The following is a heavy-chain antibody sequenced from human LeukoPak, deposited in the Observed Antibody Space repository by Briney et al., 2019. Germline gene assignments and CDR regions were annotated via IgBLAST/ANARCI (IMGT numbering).Heavy chain of an antibody. CDR2: ISGSGGST. CDR1: GFTFSSYA. CDR3: AKGGYDYVWGSYRHSPGY. J-gene: IGHJ4*02. V-gene: IGHV3-23*01. Sequence: EGSLRLSCAASGFTFSSYAMSWVRQAPGKGLEWVSAISGSGGSTYYADSVKARFTISRDNSKNTLYLQMNSLRAEDTAVYYCAKGGYDYVWGSYRHSPGYWGQGTLVTVSS. D-gene: IGHD3-16*02.